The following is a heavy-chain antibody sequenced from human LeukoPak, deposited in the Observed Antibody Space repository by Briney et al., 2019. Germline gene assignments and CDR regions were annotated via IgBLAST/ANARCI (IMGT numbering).Heavy chain of an antibody. CDR3: AKDPGEYSSSSHFDY. CDR2: ISGSGGST. D-gene: IGHD6-6*01. Sequence: GGSLRLSCAASGFTFSSYGMHWVRQAPGKGLEWVSAISGSGGSTYYADSMKGRFTISRDNSKNTLYLQMNSLRAEDTAVYYCAKDPGEYSSSSHFDYWGQGTLVTVSS. V-gene: IGHV3-23*01. J-gene: IGHJ4*02. CDR1: GFTFSSYG.